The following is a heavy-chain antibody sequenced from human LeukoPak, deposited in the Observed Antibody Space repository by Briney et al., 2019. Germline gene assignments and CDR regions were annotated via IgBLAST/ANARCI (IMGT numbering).Heavy chain of an antibody. CDR1: GGTFSSYA. CDR2: IIPIFGTA. D-gene: IGHD4-17*01. CDR3: ARVYGDYYYYGMDV. J-gene: IGHJ6*02. V-gene: IGHV1-69*13. Sequence: SVKVSCKASGGTFSSYAISWVRQATGQGLEWMGGIIPIFGTANYAQKFQGRVTITADESTSTAYMELSSLRSGDTAVYYCARVYGDYYYYGMDVWGQGTTVTVSS.